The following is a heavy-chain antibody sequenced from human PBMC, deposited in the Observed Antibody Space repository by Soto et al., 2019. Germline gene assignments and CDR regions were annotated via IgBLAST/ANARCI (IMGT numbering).Heavy chain of an antibody. J-gene: IGHJ5*02. CDR1: GFTFDDYA. CDR3: AKDAYYYGSGSYYIPWFEP. Sequence: GGSLRLSCAASGFTFDDYAMHWVRQAPGKGLEWVSGISWNSGSIGYADSVKGRFTISRDNAKNSLYLQMNSLRAEDTALYYCAKDAYYYGSGSYYIPWFEPWGQGTLVTVSS. D-gene: IGHD3-10*01. CDR2: ISWNSGSI. V-gene: IGHV3-9*01.